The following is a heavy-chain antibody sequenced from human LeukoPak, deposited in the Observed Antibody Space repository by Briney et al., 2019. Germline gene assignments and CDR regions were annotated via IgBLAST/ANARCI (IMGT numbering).Heavy chain of an antibody. CDR2: ISNGKT. Sequence: GRSLRLSCAASGFPFSSHAMSWVRQPPGKGLEWVAAISNGKTYYADSVRGRFAISRDDFTSTVYLHMNSLRDEDTALYHCVREAGYCAPVCVKTNWFDPWGQGTLVTVSS. V-gene: IGHV3-23*01. CDR1: GFPFSSHA. J-gene: IGHJ5*02. CDR3: VREAGYCAPVCVKTNWFDP. D-gene: IGHD2-15*01.